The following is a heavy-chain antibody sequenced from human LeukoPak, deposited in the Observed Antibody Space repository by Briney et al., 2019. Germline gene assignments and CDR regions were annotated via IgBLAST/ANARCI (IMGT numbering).Heavy chain of an antibody. CDR3: ARGGNRVSYYESSGYVDY. CDR2: MNPNSGNT. D-gene: IGHD3-22*01. CDR1: GCIFTSYD. J-gene: IGHJ4*02. Sequence: ASVKVSCKASGCIFTSYDINWVRQATGQGLEWMGWMNPNSGNTGYAQKFQGRVTMTRNTSISTAYMELSSLRSEDTAVYYCARGGNRVSYYESSGYVDYWGQGTLVTVSS. V-gene: IGHV1-8*01.